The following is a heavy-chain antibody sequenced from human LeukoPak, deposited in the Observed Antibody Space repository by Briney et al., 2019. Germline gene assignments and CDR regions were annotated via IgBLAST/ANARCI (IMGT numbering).Heavy chain of an antibody. V-gene: IGHV3-66*02. D-gene: IGHD3-16*01. J-gene: IGHJ4*02. CDR1: GLTVSRTH. Sequence: PGGSLRLSCAVSGLTVSRTHMSWVRQAPGKGLEWDSVIYSGGYTYYADSVRGRFTISRDNSKNTVYLQMNSLKTEDTAVYYCARAQGSSAYYCDHWGQGALVTASS. CDR2: IYSGGYT. CDR3: ARAQGSSAYYCDH.